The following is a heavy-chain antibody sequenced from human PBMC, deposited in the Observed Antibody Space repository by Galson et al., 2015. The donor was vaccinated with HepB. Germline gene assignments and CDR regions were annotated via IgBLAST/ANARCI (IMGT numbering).Heavy chain of an antibody. Sequence: SLRLSCAASGFTFSSYAMSWVRQAPGKGLEWVSAISGSGGSTYYADSVKGRFTISRDNSKNTLCLQMNSLRAEDTAVCYCAKAGGYDSSGYYVGYFQHWGQGTLVTVSS. CDR2: ISGSGGST. D-gene: IGHD3-22*01. CDR1: GFTFSSYA. V-gene: IGHV3-23*01. J-gene: IGHJ1*01. CDR3: AKAGGYDSSGYYVGYFQH.